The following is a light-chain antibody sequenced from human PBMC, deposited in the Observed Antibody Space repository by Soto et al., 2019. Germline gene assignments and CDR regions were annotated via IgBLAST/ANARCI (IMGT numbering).Light chain of an antibody. Sequence: EIVLTQSPGTLSLSPGERATLSCRASQSVSSSYLAWYQQKPGQAPRLLIYGASSRATGIPDRFSGSGSGTVFTLTISGLEPEDFALYYCQQYGSSGTFGQGTKVDIK. CDR1: QSVSSSY. V-gene: IGKV3-20*01. CDR2: GAS. CDR3: QQYGSSGT. J-gene: IGKJ1*01.